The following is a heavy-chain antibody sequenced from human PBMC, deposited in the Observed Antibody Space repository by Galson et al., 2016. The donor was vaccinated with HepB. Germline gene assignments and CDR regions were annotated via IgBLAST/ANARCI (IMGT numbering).Heavy chain of an antibody. J-gene: IGHJ3*02. CDR1: GYTLTGYY. Sequence: SVKVSCKASGYTLTGYYMHWVRQAPGQGLEWMGWINPDSGVTSYAQKFQGRVTMTRDTSISTVYMELSRLKSDDTAIYYCARDRYSGSYYVGAFDIWGQGTMVTVS. V-gene: IGHV1-2*02. CDR2: INPDSGVT. CDR3: ARDRYSGSYYVGAFDI. D-gene: IGHD1-26*01.